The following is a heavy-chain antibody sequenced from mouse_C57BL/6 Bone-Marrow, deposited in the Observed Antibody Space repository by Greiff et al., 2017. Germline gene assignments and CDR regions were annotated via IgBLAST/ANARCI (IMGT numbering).Heavy chain of an antibody. Sequence: EVQLQQSGPELVKPGASVKIPCKASGYTFTDYNMDWVKQSHGKSLEWIGDINPDNGGTIYNQKFKGKATLTVDKSSSTAYMELRSLTSEDTSVSYGEREGLHDYDGDYYAMDYWGQGTSVTVSS. V-gene: IGHV1-18*01. J-gene: IGHJ4*01. CDR3: EREGLHDYDGDYYAMDY. CDR2: INPDNGGT. D-gene: IGHD2-4*01. CDR1: GYTFTDYN.